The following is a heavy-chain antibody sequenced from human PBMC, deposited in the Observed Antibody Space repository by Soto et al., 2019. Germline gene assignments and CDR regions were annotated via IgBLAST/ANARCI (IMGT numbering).Heavy chain of an antibody. CDR3: AKVSSVTTPYYYHGIDV. CDR1: GFNFNNYA. CDR2: ISASGGST. J-gene: IGHJ6*02. Sequence: EVQLSESGGGLAQPGGSRRLSCAASGFNFNNYAMTWVRQVLGKGLEWVSGISASGGSTHSADSVRGRFTISSDNSKQTVYLQMNGLRAGDAGVYFCAKVSSVTTPYYYHGIDVWGQGTTVTVSS. V-gene: IGHV3-23*01. D-gene: IGHD4-17*01.